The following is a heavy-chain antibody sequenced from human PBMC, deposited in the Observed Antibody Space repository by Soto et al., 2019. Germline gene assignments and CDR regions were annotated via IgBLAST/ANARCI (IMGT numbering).Heavy chain of an antibody. J-gene: IGHJ4*01. CDR2: IRKKTNSYTT. Sequence: GLSLRVCWAASGFTCIDHYIGCVLQAQGKGLEWVARIRKKTNSYTTEYAASVKGRFTISRDDSKNSLYLQMNSLKSEDTAVYYSVSVSQVSVGSFDFWGNGTLVPVSS. CDR3: VSVSQVSVGSFDF. D-gene: IGHD6-25*01. CDR1: GFTCIDHY. V-gene: IGHV3-72*01.